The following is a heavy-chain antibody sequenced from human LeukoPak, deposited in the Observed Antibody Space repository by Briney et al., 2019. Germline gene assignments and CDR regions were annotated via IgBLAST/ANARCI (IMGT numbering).Heavy chain of an antibody. V-gene: IGHV4-31*03. CDR3: ARGTSSSSINDY. CDR2: IYYSGST. Sequence: SETLSLTCTVSGGSISSGGYYWSWIRQHPGKGLEWIGYIYYSGSTYYNPSLKSRVTISVDTSKNQFSLKLSSVTAADTAVYYCARGTSSSSINDYWGQGTLVTVSS. J-gene: IGHJ4*02. D-gene: IGHD6-6*01. CDR1: GGSISSGGYY.